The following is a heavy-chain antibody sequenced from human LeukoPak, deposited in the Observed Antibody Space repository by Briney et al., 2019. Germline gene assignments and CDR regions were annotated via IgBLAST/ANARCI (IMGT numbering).Heavy chain of an antibody. D-gene: IGHD5-12*01. J-gene: IGHJ4*02. CDR2: ISSSGDST. CDR1: GFTFSSYD. CDR3: ARGGGYRGYGQDY. V-gene: IGHV3-64*01. Sequence: GGSLRLSCAASGFTFSSYDMHWVRQAPGKGLEYVSAISSSGDSTYYANSVKGRFTISRDNSKNTLYLQMGSLRVEDMAVYYCARGGGYRGYGQDYWGQGTLVTVSS.